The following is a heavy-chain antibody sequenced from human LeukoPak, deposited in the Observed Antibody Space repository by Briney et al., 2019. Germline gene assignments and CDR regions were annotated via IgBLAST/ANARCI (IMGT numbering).Heavy chain of an antibody. D-gene: IGHD5-18*01. V-gene: IGHV1-18*01. CDR2: ITAGNGNT. Sequence: ASVTVSCKASGYNFNSYGIGWVRQAPRQGLEWMGWITAGNGNTNYAQKVQGRVTMTTDTSTSTAYMELRSLRSDDTAVYFCARDLERGYSYGYNAFDIWGQGTMVTVSS. CDR3: ARDLERGYSYGYNAFDI. J-gene: IGHJ3*02. CDR1: GYNFNSYG.